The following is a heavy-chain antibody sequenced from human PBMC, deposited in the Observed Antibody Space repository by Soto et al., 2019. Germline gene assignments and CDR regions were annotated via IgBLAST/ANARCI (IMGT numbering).Heavy chain of an antibody. D-gene: IGHD4-17*01. CDR2: IYDAGST. CDR1: GFIVSVNY. CDR3: ARGDGDYGRRLDP. Sequence: EVHLMDSGGGLVQPGGSLRVSCAASGFIVSVNYVNWVRQAPGKGLEWVSIIYDAGSTYYADSVKGRFTISRDNSKNTVYLQMNSLRAEDTAVYYCARGDGDYGRRLDPWGQGTLVTVSS. J-gene: IGHJ5*02. V-gene: IGHV3-66*01.